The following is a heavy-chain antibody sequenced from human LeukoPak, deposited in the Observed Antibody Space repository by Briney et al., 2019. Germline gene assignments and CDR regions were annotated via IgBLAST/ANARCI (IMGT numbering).Heavy chain of an antibody. Sequence: GGSLRLSCAASGFTFSSYSMNWVRQAPGKGLEWVSYISSSSSTIYYADSVKGRFTISRDNAKNSLYLQMNSLRDEDTAVYYCARLSSHYYDFWSGYFDYWGQGTLVTVSS. CDR3: ARLSSHYYDFWSGYFDY. D-gene: IGHD3-3*01. V-gene: IGHV3-48*02. CDR2: ISSSSSTI. J-gene: IGHJ4*02. CDR1: GFTFSSYS.